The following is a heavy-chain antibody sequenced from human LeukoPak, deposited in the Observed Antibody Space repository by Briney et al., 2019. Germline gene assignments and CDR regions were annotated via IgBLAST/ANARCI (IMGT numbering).Heavy chain of an antibody. J-gene: IGHJ4*02. CDR1: GGTFSSYA. Sequence: SVKVSCKASGGTFSSYAISWVRQAPGQGLEWMGRIIPIFGTANYAQKFQGRVTITTDESTSTAYMELSSLRSEDTAVYYCAVTTPYSYGHNLSDYWGQGTLVTVSS. D-gene: IGHD5-18*01. CDR3: AVTTPYSYGHNLSDY. V-gene: IGHV1-69*05. CDR2: IIPIFGTA.